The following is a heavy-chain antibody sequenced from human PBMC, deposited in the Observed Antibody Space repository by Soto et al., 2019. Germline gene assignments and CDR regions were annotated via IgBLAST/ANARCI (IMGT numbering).Heavy chain of an antibody. D-gene: IGHD2-2*01. Sequence: GASVKVSFKASGCTFSSYAISWVRQAPGQGLEWMGGIIPIFGTANYAQKFQGRVTITADESTSTAYMELSSLRSEDTAVYYCADGSDIVVVPAANGYYYYGMDVWGQGTTVTVSS. J-gene: IGHJ6*02. CDR2: IIPIFGTA. V-gene: IGHV1-69*13. CDR1: GCTFSSYA. CDR3: ADGSDIVVVPAANGYYYYGMDV.